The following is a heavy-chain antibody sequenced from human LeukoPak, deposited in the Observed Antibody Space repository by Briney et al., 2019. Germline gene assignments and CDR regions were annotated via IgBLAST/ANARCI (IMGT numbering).Heavy chain of an antibody. Sequence: RRSLRLSSAASAFTLTSNGTHWVRPPPGKGLDWVAYIRNDASNTYYADSVKGRFSISRDNSKNTVYLQMNSLIPEDTAVYYCAKRAGSAWSAGAWGQGTLVTVSS. J-gene: IGHJ5*02. V-gene: IGHV3-30*02. CDR1: AFTLTSNG. CDR2: IRNDASNT. CDR3: AKRAGSAWSAGA. D-gene: IGHD3-10*01.